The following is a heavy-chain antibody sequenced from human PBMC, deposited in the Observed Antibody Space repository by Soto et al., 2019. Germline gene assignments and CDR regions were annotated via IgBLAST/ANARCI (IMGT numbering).Heavy chain of an antibody. J-gene: IGHJ6*03. Sequence: SVKVSCKASGYTFPQHYLHWVRQAPGQALEWMGWMTPFNGDANYAQKFQERDTMTRNTSISTAYMEMSSLRSEDTAVYYCARWGIAARASQSYYYYYYYMDVWGKGTTVTVSS. D-gene: IGHD6-6*01. V-gene: IGHV1-45*02. CDR1: GYTFPQHY. CDR3: ARWGIAARASQSYYYYYYYMDV. CDR2: MTPFNGDA.